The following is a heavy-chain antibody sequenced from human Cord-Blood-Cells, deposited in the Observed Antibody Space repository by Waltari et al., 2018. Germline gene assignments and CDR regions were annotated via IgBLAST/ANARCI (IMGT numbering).Heavy chain of an antibody. D-gene: IGHD4-17*01. Sequence: QVQLQESGPGLVKPSQTLSLTCTVSGGSISSGGYYWSWIRQHPGNGLEWIGYIYYSGSTYYNPSLKSRVTISVDTSKNQFSLKLSSVTAAETAVYYCAGTPGDYVGLYYYGMDVWGQGTTVTVSS. CDR1: GGSISSGGYY. J-gene: IGHJ6*02. CDR3: AGTPGDYVGLYYYGMDV. CDR2: IYYSGST. V-gene: IGHV4-31*03.